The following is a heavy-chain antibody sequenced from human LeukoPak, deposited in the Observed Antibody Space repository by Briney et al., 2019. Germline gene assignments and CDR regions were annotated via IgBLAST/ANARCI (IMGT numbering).Heavy chain of an antibody. CDR2: INHSGST. Sequence: PSETLSLTCAVYGGSFSGYYWSWIRQPPGKGLEWIGEINHSGSTNYNPSLKSRVTISVDTSKNQFSLKLSSVTAAYTAVYYCERGRGPYYGSGSAIDYWGQGTLVTVSS. V-gene: IGHV4-34*01. D-gene: IGHD3-10*01. J-gene: IGHJ4*02. CDR1: GGSFSGYY. CDR3: ERGRGPYYGSGSAIDY.